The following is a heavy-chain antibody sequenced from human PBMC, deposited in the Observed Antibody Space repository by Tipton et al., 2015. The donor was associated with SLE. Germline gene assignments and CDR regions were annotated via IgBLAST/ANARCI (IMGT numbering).Heavy chain of an antibody. V-gene: IGHV4-61*01. CDR2: IYYRGNT. Sequence: TLSLTCTVSGGSITSGSYYWSWIRKSPGKGLEWLGHIYYRGNTNYNPSFKSRVVISSDTSKNQLSLNLRSVTAADAAVYYCVRGAPEPYYDFYRGYGDEFNRYYYMDVWGIGTTVTVSS. J-gene: IGHJ6*03. CDR3: VRGAPEPYYDFYRGYGDEFNRYYYMDV. D-gene: IGHD3-3*01. CDR1: GGSITSGSYY.